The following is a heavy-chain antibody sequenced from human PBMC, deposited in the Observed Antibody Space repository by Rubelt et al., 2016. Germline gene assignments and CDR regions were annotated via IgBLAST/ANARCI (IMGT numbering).Heavy chain of an antibody. Sequence: QVQLVQSGAGVKKPGASVKVSCKASGYTFTSYGISWVRQAPGQGLEWMGIINPRGGSTSYAQKFQGRVTMTRDTSTSTVYMELSSLRSEDTAVYYCARDFRRWLADYWGQGTLVTVSS. CDR3: ARDFRRWLADY. CDR2: INPRGGST. V-gene: IGHV1-46*01. D-gene: IGHD6-19*01. J-gene: IGHJ4*02. CDR1: GYTFTSYG.